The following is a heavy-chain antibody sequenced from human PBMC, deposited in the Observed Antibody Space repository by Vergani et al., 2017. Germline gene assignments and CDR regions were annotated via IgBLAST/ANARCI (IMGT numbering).Heavy chain of an antibody. V-gene: IGHV1-69-2*01. J-gene: IGHJ4*02. D-gene: IGHD6-13*01. Sequence: EVQLVQSGAEVKKPGATVKISCKVSGYTFTDYYMHWVQQAPGKGLEWMGLVDPEDGETIYAEKFQGRVTITADTSTDTAYMELSSLRSEDTAVYYCATVNPERDSSSWYHYSDYWGQGTLVTVSS. CDR2: VDPEDGET. CDR1: GYTFTDYY. CDR3: ATVNPERDSSSWYHYSDY.